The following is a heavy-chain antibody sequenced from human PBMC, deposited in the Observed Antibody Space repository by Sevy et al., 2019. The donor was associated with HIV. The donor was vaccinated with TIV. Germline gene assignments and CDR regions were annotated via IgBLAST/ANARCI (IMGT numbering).Heavy chain of an antibody. CDR1: GFTVSSNY. CDR2: IYSGGCT. CDR3: ARGGYYDSSGYLAYFQH. V-gene: IGHV3-53*01. D-gene: IGHD3-22*01. Sequence: GGSLRLSCAASGFTVSSNYMSWVRQAPGKGLEWVSVIYSGGCTYYADSVKGRFTISRDNSKNTLYLQMNSLRAEDTAVYYCARGGYYDSSGYLAYFQHWGQGTLVTVSS. J-gene: IGHJ1*01.